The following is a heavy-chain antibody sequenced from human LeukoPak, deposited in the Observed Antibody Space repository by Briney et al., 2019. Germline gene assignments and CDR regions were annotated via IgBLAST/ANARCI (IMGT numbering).Heavy chain of an antibody. CDR1: GYTLTELS. CDR3: VTGPQNWNDGWTLFDY. CDR2: FDPEDGET. Sequence: ASVKVSCKVSGYTLTELSMHWVRQAPGKGLEWLGGFDPEDGETIYAQKFQGRVTMTEDTSTDTAYMELSSLRSEDTAVYYCVTGPQNWNDGWTLFDYWGQGTLVTVSS. J-gene: IGHJ4*02. V-gene: IGHV1-24*01. D-gene: IGHD1-1*01.